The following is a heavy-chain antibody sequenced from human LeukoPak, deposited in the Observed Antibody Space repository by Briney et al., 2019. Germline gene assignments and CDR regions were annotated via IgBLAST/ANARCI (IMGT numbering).Heavy chain of an antibody. Sequence: GASVKVSCKASGYTFTSYGISWVRQAPGQGLEWMGWISAYNGNTNCAQKLQGRVTMTTDTSTSTAYMELRSLRSDDTAVYYCARDRALYDSRRGYYYTEDDYWGQGTLVTVSS. D-gene: IGHD3-22*01. J-gene: IGHJ4*02. CDR1: GYTFTSYG. V-gene: IGHV1-18*01. CDR2: ISAYNGNT. CDR3: ARDRALYDSRRGYYYTEDDY.